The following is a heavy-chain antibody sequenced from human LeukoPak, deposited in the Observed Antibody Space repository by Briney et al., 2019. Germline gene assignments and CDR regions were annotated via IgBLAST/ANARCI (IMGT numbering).Heavy chain of an antibody. CDR2: IYHSGST. Sequence: PSQTLSLTCAVSGGSISSGGYSWSWIRQPPGKGLEWIGYIYHSGSTYYNPSLKSRVTISVDRSKNQFSLKLSSVTAADTAVYYCARAATMVRGVTLFDYWGQGTLVTVSS. J-gene: IGHJ4*02. V-gene: IGHV4-30-2*01. CDR1: GGSISSGGYS. D-gene: IGHD3-10*01. CDR3: ARAATMVRGVTLFDY.